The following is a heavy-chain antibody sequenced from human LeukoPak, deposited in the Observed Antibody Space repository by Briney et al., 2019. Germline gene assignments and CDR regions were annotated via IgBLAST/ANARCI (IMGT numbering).Heavy chain of an antibody. CDR2: ISKSGDHT. J-gene: IGHJ6*02. CDR3: ATSWGPDTSAFRWGRDGMGV. D-gene: IGHD3-16*01. CDR1: GFTVSSYG. V-gene: IGHV3-23*01. Sequence: GGSLRLSCTASGFTVSSYGMSWVRQAPGKGLEWVSAISKSGDHTYYAASAKGRFTIYRDNSKNTQYLQMNSLRAEDTAVYYCATSWGPDTSAFRWGRDGMGVWGQGTTVIVS.